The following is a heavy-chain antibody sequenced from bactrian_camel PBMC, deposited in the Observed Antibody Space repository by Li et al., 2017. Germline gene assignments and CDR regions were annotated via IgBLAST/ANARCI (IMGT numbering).Heavy chain of an antibody. J-gene: IGHJ4*01. CDR2: IRADGTT. D-gene: IGHD3*01. CDR3: AAKWPSTANCDSDLHEYNY. CDR1: GYNIDIAC. Sequence: HVQLVESGGGSVQAGGSLRLSCAVTGYNIDIACMRWFRRAPGEENDSVALIRADGTTAYADSVKGRFTISRDGARNTLYLQMNSLKPDDTAIYFCAAKWPSTANCDSDLHEYNYWGQGTQVTVSS. V-gene: IGHV3S53*01.